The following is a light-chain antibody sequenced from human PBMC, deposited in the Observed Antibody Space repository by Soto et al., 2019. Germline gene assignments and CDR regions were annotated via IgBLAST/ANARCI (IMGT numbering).Light chain of an antibody. J-gene: IGKJ1*01. CDR2: LTS. CDR1: QSVSSN. CDR3: HQRQSWPRT. V-gene: IGKV3-11*01. Sequence: EIVLTQSPATLSLSPGERATLSCRASQSVSSNLAWYQHKPGQAPRLLIYLTSNRATGIPARFSGSGSGTDFTLTISSLEPEDSAVYYCHQRQSWPRTFGQGTKVDIK.